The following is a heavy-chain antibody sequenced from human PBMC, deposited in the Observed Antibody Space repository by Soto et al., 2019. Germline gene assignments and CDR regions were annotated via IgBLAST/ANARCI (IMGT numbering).Heavy chain of an antibody. Sequence: QVQLVQSGAEVKKPGASVKVSCKASGGTFSSYAISWVRQAPGQGLEWMGGIFPIFGTANYAQKFQGRVTITADESTSTAYMELSSLRSEDTAVYYCARGITMVRYGNNWFDPWGQGTLVTVSS. CDR1: GGTFSSYA. CDR2: IFPIFGTA. V-gene: IGHV1-69*01. CDR3: ARGITMVRYGNNWFDP. D-gene: IGHD3-10*01. J-gene: IGHJ5*02.